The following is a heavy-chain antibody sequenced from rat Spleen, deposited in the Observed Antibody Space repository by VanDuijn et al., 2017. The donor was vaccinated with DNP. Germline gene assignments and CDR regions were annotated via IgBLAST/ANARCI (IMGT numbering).Heavy chain of an antibody. D-gene: IGHD1-11*01. CDR2: IDKASSTI. CDR3: ARVWLRFEY. J-gene: IGHJ2*01. V-gene: IGHV4-2*01. CDR1: GFNFNDYW. Sequence: EVKLVESGGGLVQPGGSLKLSCTASGFNFNDYWMDWVRQAPGKGLEWIGEIDKASSTINYTPSLKDKFTSSRDNAQNTLYLQMRKLGSEDTAIYYCARVWLRFEYWGQRVMVTVSS.